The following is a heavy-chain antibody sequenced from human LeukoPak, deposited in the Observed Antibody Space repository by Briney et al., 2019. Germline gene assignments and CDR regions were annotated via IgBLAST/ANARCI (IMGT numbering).Heavy chain of an antibody. J-gene: IGHJ4*02. V-gene: IGHV4-59*01. CDR3: ARTVCSSTSCWFDY. CDR2: IYYSGST. Sequence: KPSETLSLTYTVPGGSISSYYWSWIRQPPGKGLDWIGYIYYSGSTNYNTSPKRRVPISIDKSKNQFSVKLSSETAADAAVYYCARTVCSSTSCWFDYWGQGTLVTVSS. D-gene: IGHD2-2*01. CDR1: GGSISSYY.